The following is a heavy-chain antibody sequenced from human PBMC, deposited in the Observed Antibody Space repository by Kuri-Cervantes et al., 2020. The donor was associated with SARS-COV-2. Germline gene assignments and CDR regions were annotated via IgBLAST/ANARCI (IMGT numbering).Heavy chain of an antibody. CDR1: GFTFSSYA. CDR2: ISYDGSNK. D-gene: IGHD5-18*01. CDR3: AKVSVQLEFDAFDI. V-gene: IGHV3-30-3*01. J-gene: IGHJ3*02. Sequence: GESLKISCAASGFTFSSYAMHWVRQAPGKGLEWVAVISYDGSNKYYADSVKGRFTISRDNSKNTLYLQMNSLRAEDTAVYYCAKVSVQLEFDAFDIWGQGTMVTVSS.